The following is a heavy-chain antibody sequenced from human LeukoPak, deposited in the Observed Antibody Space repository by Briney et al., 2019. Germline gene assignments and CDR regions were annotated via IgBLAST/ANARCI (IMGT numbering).Heavy chain of an antibody. CDR1: GGSISSSSYY. D-gene: IGHD5-12*01. V-gene: IGHV4-39*07. J-gene: IGHJ2*01. Sequence: PSETLSLTCSVSGGSISSSSYYWGCIRQPPVKGLEWIGSIYYSGSTYYHPSLKSRDSISVDTSKNQFSLNLSSVTAADTAVYYCARECESSGYDSRGVWWSFDLWGRGTLVTVSS. CDR3: ARECESSGYDSRGVWWSFDL. CDR2: IYYSGST.